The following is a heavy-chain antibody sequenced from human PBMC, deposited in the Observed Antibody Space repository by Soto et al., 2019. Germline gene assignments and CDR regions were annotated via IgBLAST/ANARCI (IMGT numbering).Heavy chain of an antibody. J-gene: IGHJ6*02. CDR2: IYYSGST. CDR3: ARDPGRGHTYVYSYYEMDV. Sequence: SETLSLTCTVSGGSISSGGYYWSWIRQHPGKGLEWIGYIYYSGSTYYNPSLKSRVTISVDTSKNQFSLKLSSVTAADTAVYYCARDPGRGHTYVYSYYEMDVGGQGTTLT. V-gene: IGHV4-31*03. D-gene: IGHD5-18*01. CDR1: GGSISSGGYY.